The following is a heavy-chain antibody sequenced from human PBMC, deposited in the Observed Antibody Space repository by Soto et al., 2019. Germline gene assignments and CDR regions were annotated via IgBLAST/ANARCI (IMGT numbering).Heavy chain of an antibody. CDR3: ARTPSKSYSSSFEAFDI. CDR2: IYYSGST. D-gene: IGHD6-6*01. J-gene: IGHJ3*02. V-gene: IGHV4-31*03. Sequence: SETLSLTCTVSGGSISSGGYDCSWIRQHPXKGLEWIGYIYYSGSTYYNPSLKSRVTISVDTSKNQFSLKLSSVTAADTAVYYCARTPSKSYSSSFEAFDIWGQGTMVTVSS. CDR1: GGSISSGGYD.